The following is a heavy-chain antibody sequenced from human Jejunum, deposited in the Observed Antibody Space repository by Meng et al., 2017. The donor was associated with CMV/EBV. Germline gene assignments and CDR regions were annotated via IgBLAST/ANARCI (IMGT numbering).Heavy chain of an antibody. J-gene: IGHJ4*02. CDR3: VRELLHTTSHPFDY. CDR2: INPQNGGT. Sequence: SEYTITSYYMHWVRQAPGQGLEWMGWINPQNGGTNYAQKFQGRVTLTRDTSISTGYMELSRLTSDDSAVYYCVRELLHTTSHPFDYWGQGALVTVSS. D-gene: IGHD2/OR15-2a*01. CDR1: EYTITSYY. V-gene: IGHV1-2*02.